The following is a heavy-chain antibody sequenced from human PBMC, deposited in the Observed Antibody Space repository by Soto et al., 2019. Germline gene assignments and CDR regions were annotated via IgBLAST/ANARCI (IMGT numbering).Heavy chain of an antibody. CDR1: GFTFSSYA. CDR2: ISYDRINK. J-gene: IGHJ6*02. CDR3: ARVGGDCTSASCNTYYYYALDV. Sequence: GGSLRLSCAASGFTFSSYAMPWVRQAPGKGLEWVAVISYDRINKYYADSVKRRFTISRDNHENTLYLQMSSLRAEDTAVYYCARVGGDCTSASCNTYYYYALDVGGQGATVTVSS. V-gene: IGHV3-30-3*01. D-gene: IGHD2-2*03.